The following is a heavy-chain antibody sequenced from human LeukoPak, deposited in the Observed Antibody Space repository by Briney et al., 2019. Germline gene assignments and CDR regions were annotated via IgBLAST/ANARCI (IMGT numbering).Heavy chain of an antibody. CDR2: IYYSGST. J-gene: IGHJ4*02. V-gene: IGHV4-59*01. CDR1: GGSTSSYY. Sequence: SETLSLTCTVSGGSTSSYYWSWIRQPPGKGLEWIGYIYYSGSTNYNPSLKSRVTISVDTSKNQFSLKLSSVTAADTAVYYCARHSGYVKNFDYWGQGTLVTVSS. CDR3: ARHSGYVKNFDY. D-gene: IGHD5-12*01.